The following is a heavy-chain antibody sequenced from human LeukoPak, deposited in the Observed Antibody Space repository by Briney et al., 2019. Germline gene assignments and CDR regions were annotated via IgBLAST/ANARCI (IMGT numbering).Heavy chain of an antibody. D-gene: IGHD3-10*01. CDR3: ARTYYFGSGSYHFDY. CDR2: IYSSGST. V-gene: IGHV4-59*08. CDR1: GGSISSYY. Sequence: PSETLSLTCTVSGGSISSYYWSWIRQPPGKGLEWIGHIYSSGSTNYNPSLKSRVTISVDTSKNQFSPKLTSVTAADTAVYYCARTYYFGSGSYHFDYWGQGALVTVSS. J-gene: IGHJ4*02.